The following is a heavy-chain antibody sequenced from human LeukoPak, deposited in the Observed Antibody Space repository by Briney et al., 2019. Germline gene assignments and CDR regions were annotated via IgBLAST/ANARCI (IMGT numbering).Heavy chain of an antibody. D-gene: IGHD3-3*01. Sequence: SETLSLXCTVSGRSISSSSYYWVWIRQPPGKGLAWIGSIYYGGNTYYNPSLKRRVTISVDTSKNQFSLQLSSLIPTYTAAYYSTASPPIDFWSGYPAQFNYWGHRNPLTVSS. J-gene: IGHJ4*01. V-gene: IGHV4-39*01. CDR2: IYYGGNT. CDR3: TASPPIDFWSGYPAQFNY. CDR1: GRSISSSSYY.